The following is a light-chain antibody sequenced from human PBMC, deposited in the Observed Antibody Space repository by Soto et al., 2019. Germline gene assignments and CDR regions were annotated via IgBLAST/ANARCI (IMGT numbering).Light chain of an antibody. Sequence: EIVMTQSPATLSVSPGERATLSCRASQSVSSNLAWYQQKPGQAPRLLIYGASSRATGIPDRFSGSGSGTDFTFNISRLEPEDFEVYYCQQYGSAPRTFGQGTKVDI. CDR2: GAS. CDR1: QSVSSN. CDR3: QQYGSAPRT. V-gene: IGKV3-20*01. J-gene: IGKJ1*01.